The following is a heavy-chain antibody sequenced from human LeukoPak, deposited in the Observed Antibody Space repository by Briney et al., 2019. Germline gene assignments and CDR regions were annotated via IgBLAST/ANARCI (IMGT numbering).Heavy chain of an antibody. CDR3: ARAASNSSGYYYVYYFDY. D-gene: IGHD3-22*01. J-gene: IGHJ4*02. Sequence: TGGSLRLSCAASGFTVSSNYMSWVRQAPGKGLEWVSVIYSGGSTYYADSVKGRFTISRDNSKNTLYLQMNSLRAEDTAVYYCARAASNSSGYYYVYYFDYWGQGTLVTVSS. V-gene: IGHV3-53*01. CDR1: GFTVSSNY. CDR2: IYSGGST.